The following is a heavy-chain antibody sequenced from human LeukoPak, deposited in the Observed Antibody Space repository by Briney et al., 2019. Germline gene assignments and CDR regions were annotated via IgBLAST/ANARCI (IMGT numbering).Heavy chain of an antibody. V-gene: IGHV1-8*01. CDR1: GYTFTSYD. D-gene: IGHD2-15*01. CDR2: MNPNSGNT. Sequence: ASVKVSCKASGYTFTSYDINWVRQATGQGLEWMGWMNPNSGNTGYAQKLQGRVTMTTDTATSTAYMELRSLRSDDTAVYYCARDTPLEDVVVVAAIGDYWGQGTLVTVSS. CDR3: ARDTPLEDVVVVAAIGDY. J-gene: IGHJ4*02.